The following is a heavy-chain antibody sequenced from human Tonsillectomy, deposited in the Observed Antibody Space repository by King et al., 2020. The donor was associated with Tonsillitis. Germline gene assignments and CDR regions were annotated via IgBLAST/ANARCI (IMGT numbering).Heavy chain of an antibody. D-gene: IGHD3-10*01. V-gene: IGHV3-7*01. J-gene: IGHJ3*01. CDR1: GFTLSTYW. CDR2: INQNGRKT. Sequence: VQLVESGGGLVQPGGSLRLSCAASGFTLSTYWMVWLRQAPGKGLEWVANINQNGRKTYYADSVRGRFTVSRDNAKNSLYLQMNSLGAGDTALYYFARDSNPESSENYYDAFELWGQGTMVTVSS. CDR3: ARDSNPESSENYYDAFEL.